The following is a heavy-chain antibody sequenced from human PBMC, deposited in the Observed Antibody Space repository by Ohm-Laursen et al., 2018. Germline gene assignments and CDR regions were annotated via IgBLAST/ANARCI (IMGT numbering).Heavy chain of an antibody. CDR3: VPAGGRPAQYCSSTSCDLY. Sequence: SLRLSCTATGFTFSSYAMSWVRQAPGKGLEWVSAISGSGGSTYYADSVKGRFTISRDNSKNTLYLQMNSLRAEDTAVYYCVPAGGRPAQYCSSTSCDLYWGQGTLVTVSS. J-gene: IGHJ4*02. CDR2: ISGSGGST. CDR1: GFTFSSYA. V-gene: IGHV3-23*01. D-gene: IGHD2-2*01.